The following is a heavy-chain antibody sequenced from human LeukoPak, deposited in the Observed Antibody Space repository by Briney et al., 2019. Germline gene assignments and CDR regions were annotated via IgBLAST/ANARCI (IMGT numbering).Heavy chain of an antibody. V-gene: IGHV4-59*01. CDR2: IYDSGST. D-gene: IGHD3-22*01. CDR1: GGXISSYY. J-gene: IGHJ4*02. Sequence: SETLSLTCTVSGGXISSYYCSWIRQPPGKGLKWIGNIYDSGSTNYNPSLKSRVTISVDTSKNQCSLKLSSVTAADTAVYYCARQSISGSSLSYFDYWGQGTLVNVSS. CDR3: ARQSISGSSLSYFDY.